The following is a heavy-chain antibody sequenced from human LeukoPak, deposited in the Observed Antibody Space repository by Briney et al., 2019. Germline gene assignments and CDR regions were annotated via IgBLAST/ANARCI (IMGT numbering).Heavy chain of an antibody. V-gene: IGHV3-48*02. J-gene: IGHJ3*02. CDR1: GFTFSRYS. CDR2: ISSSNNTI. Sequence: GGSLRLSCAASGFTFSRYSMNWVRQAPGKGLEWVSYISSSNNTIDYADSVKGRFSISRDNAKNSLYPQMKSLRDEDTAVYYCAREDGGKADIWGQGTMVTVSS. D-gene: IGHD4-23*01. CDR3: AREDGGKADI.